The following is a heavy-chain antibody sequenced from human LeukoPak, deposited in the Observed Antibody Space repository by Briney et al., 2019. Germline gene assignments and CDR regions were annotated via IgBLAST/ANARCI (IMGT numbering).Heavy chain of an antibody. CDR3: VKRSGGRSAASNSDYYYGMDV. Sequence: HPGGSLRLSCAASEFTFDDYDIHWVRQPPGKGLEWVSNISWNSDTIGHADSVKGRFTFSRDNAKNSLPLQMSSLSAEDTALYYCVKRSGGRSAASNSDYYYGMDVWGLGTTVTVSS. V-gene: IGHV3-9*01. J-gene: IGHJ6*02. D-gene: IGHD3-10*01. CDR1: EFTFDDYD. CDR2: ISWNSDTI.